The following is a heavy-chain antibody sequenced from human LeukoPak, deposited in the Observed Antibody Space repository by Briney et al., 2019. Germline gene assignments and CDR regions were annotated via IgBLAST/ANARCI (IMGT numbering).Heavy chain of an antibody. Sequence: GGSLRLSCAASGFTFSSYWMSWVRQAPGKGLEWVSISSSGSTIYYADSVKGRFTISRDNAKNSLYLQMNSLRAEDTAVYYCARVITVTSLDYWGQGTLVTVSS. V-gene: IGHV3-48*04. D-gene: IGHD4-17*01. J-gene: IGHJ4*02. CDR1: GFTFSSYW. CDR2: SSSGSTI. CDR3: ARVITVTSLDY.